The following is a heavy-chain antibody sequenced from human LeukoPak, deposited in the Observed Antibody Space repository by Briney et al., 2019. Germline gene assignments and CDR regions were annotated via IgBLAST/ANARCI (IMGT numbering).Heavy chain of an antibody. CDR2: INWNGGRT. D-gene: IGHD3-9*01. CDR3: AINHYDILTGHFDY. J-gene: IGHJ4*02. V-gene: IGHV3-20*04. CDR1: GFTFDDYG. Sequence: GGPLRLSCAASGFTFDDYGMSWVRQAPGKGLDWVSGINWNGGRTGYADSVKGRFNISRDNSKNTLYLQMNSLRAEDTAVYYCAINHYDILTGHFDYWGQGTLVTVSS.